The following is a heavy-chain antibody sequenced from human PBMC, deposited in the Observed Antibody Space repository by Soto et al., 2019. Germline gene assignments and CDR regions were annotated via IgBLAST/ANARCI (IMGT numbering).Heavy chain of an antibody. CDR2: ISYDGSNK. CDR3: ARDERNLDYYYSYYGMDV. Sequence: QVQLVESGGGVVQPGRSLRLSCAASGFTFSSYAMHWVRQAPGKGLEWVAVISYDGSNKYYADSVKGRFTISRDNSKNTLYLQMNSLRAEDTAVYYCARDERNLDYYYSYYGMDVWGQGTTVTVSS. D-gene: IGHD1-7*01. V-gene: IGHV3-30-3*01. CDR1: GFTFSSYA. J-gene: IGHJ6*02.